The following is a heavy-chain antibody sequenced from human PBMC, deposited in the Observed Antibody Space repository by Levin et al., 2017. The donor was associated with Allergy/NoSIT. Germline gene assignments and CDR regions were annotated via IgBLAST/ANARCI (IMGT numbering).Heavy chain of an antibody. CDR2: ISAYNGNT. Sequence: ASVKVSCKASGYTFTSYGISWVRQAPGQGLEWMGWISAYNGNTNYAQKLQGRVTMTTDTSTSTAYMELRSLRSDDTAVYYCARDPPLKANPPAWFDPWGQGTLVTVSS. CDR1: GYTFTSYG. D-gene: IGHD1-14*01. J-gene: IGHJ5*02. CDR3: ARDPPLKANPPAWFDP. V-gene: IGHV1-18*01.